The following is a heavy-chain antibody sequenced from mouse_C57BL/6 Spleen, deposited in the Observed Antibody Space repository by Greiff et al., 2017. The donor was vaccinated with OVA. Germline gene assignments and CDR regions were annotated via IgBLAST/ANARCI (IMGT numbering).Heavy chain of an antibody. CDR2: IDPETGGT. CDR3: TLDDYDGFYAMDY. D-gene: IGHD2-4*01. J-gene: IGHJ4*01. V-gene: IGHV1-15*01. Sequence: VQLVESGAELVRPGASVTLSCKASGYTFTDYEMHWVKQTPVHGLEWIGAIDPETGGTAYNQKFKGKAILTADKSSSTAYMELRSLTSEDSAVYYCTLDDYDGFYAMDYWGQGTSVTVSS. CDR1: GYTFTDYE.